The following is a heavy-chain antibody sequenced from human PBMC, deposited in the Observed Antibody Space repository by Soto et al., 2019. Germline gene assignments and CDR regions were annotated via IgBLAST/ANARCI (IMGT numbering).Heavy chain of an antibody. CDR2: ISSSGAST. D-gene: IGHD3-3*01. CDR3: AKGPTIFGVVISYSFYYGLDI. CDR1: RLPFSSYA. J-gene: IGHJ6*02. V-gene: IGHV3-23*01. Sequence: EVQLLESGGGLIQPGGSLRLSCAASRLPFSSYAMSWVRQAPGKGLEWVSAISSSGASTYSADSVKGRFTISRYNSKNTLYLLMNSRGAEDTAVYYCAKGPTIFGVVISYSFYYGLDIWGQGTTVTVSS.